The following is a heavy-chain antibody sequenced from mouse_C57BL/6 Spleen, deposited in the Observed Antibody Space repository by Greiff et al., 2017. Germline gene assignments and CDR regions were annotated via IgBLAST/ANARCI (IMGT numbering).Heavy chain of an antibody. CDR2: IRGVGST. CDR1: GFSLTSDY. CDR3: ASDGSQSWMAY. Sequence: VQGVESGPGLVAPSQSLSITCSVTGFSLTSDYVDWIRQSPGKNLEYLGDIRGVGSTYYNPSLKSRLCIRRDTSKSQDFLQMNSVHTEDTAMYYCASDGSQSWMAYWGQGTLVTVSA. V-gene: IGHV2-6*01. J-gene: IGHJ3*01.